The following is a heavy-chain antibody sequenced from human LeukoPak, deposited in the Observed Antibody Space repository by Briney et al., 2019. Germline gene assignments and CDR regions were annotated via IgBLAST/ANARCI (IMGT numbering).Heavy chain of an antibody. D-gene: IGHD3-22*01. V-gene: IGHV1-2*02. J-gene: IGHJ4*02. Sequence: ASVKVSFKASGYTFTGYYMHWVRQAPGQGLEWMGWINPNSGGTNYAQKFQGRVTMTRDTSISTAYMELSRLRSDDTAVYYCARLLDYYDSSGNWGQGTLVTVSS. CDR3: ARLLDYYDSSGN. CDR1: GYTFTGYY. CDR2: INPNSGGT.